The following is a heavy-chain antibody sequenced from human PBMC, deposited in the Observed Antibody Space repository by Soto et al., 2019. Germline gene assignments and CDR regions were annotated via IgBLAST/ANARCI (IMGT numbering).Heavy chain of an antibody. CDR1: WVTLSSHS. J-gene: IGHJ6*02. V-gene: IGHV3-21*01. D-gene: IGHD3-3*01. CDR2: ISSSSSYI. Sequence: GGVLRLSFAASWVTLSSHSVNWVRPAPGEGVGGGSSISSSSSYIYYADSVKGRFTISRDNAKNSLYLQMNSLRAEDTAVYYCARDWDDFWSGYYTEDYYYYGMDVWGQGTTVTVSS. CDR3: ARDWDDFWSGYYTEDYYYYGMDV.